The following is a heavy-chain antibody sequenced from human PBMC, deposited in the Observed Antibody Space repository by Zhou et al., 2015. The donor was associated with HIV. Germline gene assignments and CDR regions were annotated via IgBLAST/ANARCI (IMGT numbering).Heavy chain of an antibody. CDR1: GFTFDNFS. V-gene: IGHV3-30-3*01. CDR3: ARLRITIFGVIKDSSSYYMDV. CDR2: ISYDGSNN. Sequence: QVHLVESGGGVVQPGRSLRLSCAASGFTFDNFSMHWVRQAPGKGLEWVAVISYDGSNNYYADLVKGRFTISRDNAKNSLYLQMNSLRAGDTAVYYCARLRITIFGVIKDSSSYYMDVWGTGTTVTVSS. J-gene: IGHJ6*03. D-gene: IGHD3-3*01.